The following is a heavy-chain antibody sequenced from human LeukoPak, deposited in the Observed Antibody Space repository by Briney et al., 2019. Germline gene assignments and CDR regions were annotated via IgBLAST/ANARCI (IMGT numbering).Heavy chain of an antibody. CDR3: ARDGTSWPNYYYYGMDV. CDR1: GGTFSSYA. CDR2: IIPILGIA. V-gene: IGHV1-69*04. Sequence: SVKVSCKASGGTFSSYAISWVRQAPGQGLEWMGRIIPILGIANYAQKFQGRVTITADKSTSTAYMELSSLRSEDTAVYYCARDGTSWPNYYYYGMDVWGQGTTVTVSS. J-gene: IGHJ6*02. D-gene: IGHD2-15*01.